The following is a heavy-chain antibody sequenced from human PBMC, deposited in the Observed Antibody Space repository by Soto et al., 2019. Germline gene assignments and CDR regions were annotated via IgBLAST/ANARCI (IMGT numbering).Heavy chain of an antibody. Sequence: PGGSLRLSCAASGFTFSSYGMHCVRQAPGKGLEWVAVISYDGSNKYYADSVNGRFTISRDNSKNTLYLQMNSLRAEDTAVYYCAISAAAGTFNYYYYGMEVWGQGTTVTVSS. CDR2: ISYDGSNK. CDR1: GFTFSSYG. J-gene: IGHJ6*02. V-gene: IGHV3-30*03. CDR3: AISAAAGTFNYYYYGMEV. D-gene: IGHD6-13*01.